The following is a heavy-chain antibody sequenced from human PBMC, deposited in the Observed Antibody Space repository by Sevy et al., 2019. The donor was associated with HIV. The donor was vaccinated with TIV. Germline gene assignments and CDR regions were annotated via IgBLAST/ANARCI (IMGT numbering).Heavy chain of an antibody. V-gene: IGHV1-69*13. D-gene: IGHD2-21*02. Sequence: SVKVYCKASGDTFRKYVISWVRQAPGQGLEWMGGIIPVYGTTNYAQKFQARVTFTADASTSTVYMELSRLRSEDTAVYYCARDMTCGGDCYYFDNWGQGTLVTVSS. CDR2: IIPVYGTT. CDR3: ARDMTCGGDCYYFDN. CDR1: GDTFRKYV. J-gene: IGHJ4*02.